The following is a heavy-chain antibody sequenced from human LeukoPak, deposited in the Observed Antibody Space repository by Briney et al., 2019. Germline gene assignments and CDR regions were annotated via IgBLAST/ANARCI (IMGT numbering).Heavy chain of an antibody. CDR1: RFTVSSNY. D-gene: IGHD3-16*01. CDR2: IYSGGST. Sequence: GGSLRPSCVVSRFTVSSNYMSWVRQAPGKGLEWVSVIYSGGSTYYADSVKGRFTISRDNSKNTLYLQMNSLRAEDTAVYYCAREWGDYWGQGTLVTVSS. J-gene: IGHJ4*02. CDR3: AREWGDY. V-gene: IGHV3-66*01.